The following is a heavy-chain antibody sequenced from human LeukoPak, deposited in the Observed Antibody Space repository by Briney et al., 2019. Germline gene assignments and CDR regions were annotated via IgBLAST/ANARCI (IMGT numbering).Heavy chain of an antibody. D-gene: IGHD3-10*01. CDR2: INPSGGST. Sequence: GPSVKASCKASGYTFTSSYMHSVRQAPGQGLEWMGIINPSGGSTSYAQKFQGRVTMTRDTSTSTVYMELSSLRSEDTAVYYCASGGGHMVRGVITYFDYWGQGTLVTVSS. J-gene: IGHJ4*02. CDR1: GYTFTSSY. V-gene: IGHV1-46*01. CDR3: ASGGGHMVRGVITYFDY.